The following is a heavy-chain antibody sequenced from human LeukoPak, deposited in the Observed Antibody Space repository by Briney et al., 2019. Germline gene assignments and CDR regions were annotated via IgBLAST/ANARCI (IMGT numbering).Heavy chain of an antibody. Sequence: PGGSLRLSCAASGFTFSSYGMHWVRQAPGKGLEWVAFIRYDGSNKYCTDSVKGRFTISRDNSKNTLYLQMNSLRVEDTAVYYCAKSSCAGDCYFHYWGREPLVTVSS. CDR3: AKSSCAGDCYFHY. CDR1: GFTFSSYG. V-gene: IGHV3-30*02. D-gene: IGHD2-21*02. CDR2: IRYDGSNK. J-gene: IGHJ4*02.